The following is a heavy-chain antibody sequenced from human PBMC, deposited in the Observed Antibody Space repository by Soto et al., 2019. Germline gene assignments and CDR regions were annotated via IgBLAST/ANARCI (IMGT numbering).Heavy chain of an antibody. CDR3: ARRSIAARPNYYYYYGMDV. CDR2: IYYSGST. J-gene: IGHJ6*02. Sequence: SETLSLTCTVSGGSISSSSYYWGWIRQPPGKGLEWIGSIYYSGSTYYNPSLKSRVTISVDTSKNQFSLKLSSVTAADTAVYYCARRSIAARPNYYYYYGMDVWGQGTTVTVSS. D-gene: IGHD6-6*01. V-gene: IGHV4-39*01. CDR1: GGSISSSSYY.